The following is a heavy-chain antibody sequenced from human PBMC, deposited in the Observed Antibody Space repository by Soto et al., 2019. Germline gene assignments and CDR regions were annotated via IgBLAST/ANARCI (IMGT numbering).Heavy chain of an antibody. Sequence: SVKVSCKASGGTFSSYTISWVRQAPGQGLEWMGRIIPILGIANYAQKFQGRVTITADKSTSTAYMELSSLRSEDTAVYYCASTETPIAAAGTISRYFDYWGQGTLVTVSS. V-gene: IGHV1-69*02. CDR1: GGTFSSYT. CDR2: IIPILGIA. D-gene: IGHD6-13*01. CDR3: ASTETPIAAAGTISRYFDY. J-gene: IGHJ4*02.